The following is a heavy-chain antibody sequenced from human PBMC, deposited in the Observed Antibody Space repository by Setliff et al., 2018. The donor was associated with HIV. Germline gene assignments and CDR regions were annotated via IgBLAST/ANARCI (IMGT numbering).Heavy chain of an antibody. CDR2: TIPIFGTA. CDR3: ARGRITGSINF. J-gene: IGHJ4*02. CDR1: GGTVTAYA. Sequence: ASVKVSCKASGGTVTAYAISWVRQAPGQGLEWMGGTIPIFGTANHAQKFQDRLTISADESTSTAYMELSSLRSEDTAVYYCARGRITGSINFWGQGTLVTVSS. D-gene: IGHD1-20*01. V-gene: IGHV1-69*13.